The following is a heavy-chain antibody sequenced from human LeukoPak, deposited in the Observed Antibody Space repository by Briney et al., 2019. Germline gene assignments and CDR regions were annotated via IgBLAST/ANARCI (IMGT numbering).Heavy chain of an antibody. Sequence: PGGSLRLSCAASGFTFDDYDLNWVRQAPGKGLEWVSGISWNGRNTAYAESLKGRFTISRDNAKNSLYLQMNSLRAEDMALYYCARVYLSQQLVPGLDYWGQGTLVTVSS. CDR3: ARVYLSQQLVPGLDY. D-gene: IGHD6-13*01. CDR2: ISWNGRNT. V-gene: IGHV3-20*04. CDR1: GFTFDDYD. J-gene: IGHJ4*02.